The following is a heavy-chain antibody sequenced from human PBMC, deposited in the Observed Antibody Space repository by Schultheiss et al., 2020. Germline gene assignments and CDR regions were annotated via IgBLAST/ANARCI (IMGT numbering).Heavy chain of an antibody. CDR1: GGSFSGYY. J-gene: IGHJ5*02. CDR2: INHSGST. D-gene: IGHD5-24*01. Sequence: SETLSLTCAVYGGSFSGYYWSWIRQPPGKGLEWIGEINHSGSTNYNPSLKSRVTISVDTSKNQFSLKLSSVTAADTAVYYCARAGRRRWLQPTNWFDPWGQGTLVNVSS. V-gene: IGHV4-34*01. CDR3: ARAGRRRWLQPTNWFDP.